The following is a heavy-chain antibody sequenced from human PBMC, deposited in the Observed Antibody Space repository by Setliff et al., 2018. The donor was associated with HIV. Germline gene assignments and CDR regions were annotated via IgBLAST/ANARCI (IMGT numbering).Heavy chain of an antibody. CDR1: GYIFTNYW. V-gene: IGHV5-51*01. D-gene: IGHD3-3*01. Sequence: PGESLKISCKGSGYIFTNYWIGWVRQMPGKGLESMGIIYPGDSDTRYSQSFQVQVTISADRSISTAYLQWSSLKASDTAIYFCARVIKNFWSGYHFDFWGQGTLVTVSS. CDR2: IYPGDSDT. CDR3: ARVIKNFWSGYHFDF. J-gene: IGHJ4*02.